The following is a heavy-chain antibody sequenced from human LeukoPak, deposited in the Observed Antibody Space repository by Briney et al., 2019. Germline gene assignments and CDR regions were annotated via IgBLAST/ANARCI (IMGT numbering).Heavy chain of an antibody. CDR2: IKSKTDGGTT. Sequence: PGGSLRLSCAASGFTFSNAWMSWVRQAPGKGLEWVGRIKSKTDGGTTDYAAPVKGRFTISRDDSKDTLYLQMNSLKTEDTAVYYCTTDQYCSGGSCYSFFDYWGQGTLVTVSS. J-gene: IGHJ4*02. V-gene: IGHV3-15*01. CDR3: TTDQYCSGGSCYSFFDY. CDR1: GFTFSNAW. D-gene: IGHD2-15*01.